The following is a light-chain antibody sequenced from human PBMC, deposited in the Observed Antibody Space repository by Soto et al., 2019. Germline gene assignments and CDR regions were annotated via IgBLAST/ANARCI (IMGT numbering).Light chain of an antibody. CDR1: QSISSW. Sequence: DIQMTQSPSTLSASVGDRVTITCRASQSISSWLAWYQQKPGRAPKLLIYKASSLETGVPSRFSGSGSGTECPLLVSSLQPDDFASYYCHRYGSSSPWTFGQGTKVEIK. CDR2: KAS. J-gene: IGKJ1*01. CDR3: HRYGSSSPWT. V-gene: IGKV1-5*03.